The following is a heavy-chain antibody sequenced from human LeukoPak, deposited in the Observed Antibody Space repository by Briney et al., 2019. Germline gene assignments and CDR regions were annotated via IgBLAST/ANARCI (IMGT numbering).Heavy chain of an antibody. CDR1: GYTFTSYG. Sequence: ASVKVSCKASGYTFTSYGISWVRQAPGQRLEWMGWINAGNGNTKYSQKFQGRVTITRDTSASTAYMELSSLRSEDTAVYYCARDPHPVRYYDSSGYFDYWGQGTLVTVSS. CDR2: INAGNGNT. D-gene: IGHD3-22*01. CDR3: ARDPHPVRYYDSSGYFDY. J-gene: IGHJ4*02. V-gene: IGHV1-3*01.